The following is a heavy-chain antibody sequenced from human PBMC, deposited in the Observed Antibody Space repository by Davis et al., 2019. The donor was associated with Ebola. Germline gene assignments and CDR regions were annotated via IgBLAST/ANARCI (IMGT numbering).Heavy chain of an antibody. D-gene: IGHD3-22*01. J-gene: IGHJ4*02. V-gene: IGHV4-39*07. Sequence: SETLSLTCTVSGGSISSSSYYWGWIRQPPEKGLEWIGSIYYSGSTYYNPSLKSRVTISVDTSKNQFSLKLSSVTAADTAVYYCARLDSSGSKGLDYWGQGTLVTVSS. CDR2: IYYSGST. CDR3: ARLDSSGSKGLDY. CDR1: GGSISSSSYY.